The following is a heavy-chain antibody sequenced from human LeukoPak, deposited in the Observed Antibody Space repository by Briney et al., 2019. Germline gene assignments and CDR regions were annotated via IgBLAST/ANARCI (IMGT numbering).Heavy chain of an antibody. Sequence: GGSLRLSCAASGFTFYYYWMHWVRQAPGKGLMWVSRINTDGSNTHYADSVKGRFTISRDNAKNMPYLQMNGLRVEDTAVYYCVVWGEDRSGHRFDFWGQGTLVTVSS. J-gene: IGHJ4*02. CDR3: VVWGEDRSGHRFDF. CDR2: INTDGSNT. V-gene: IGHV3-74*01. D-gene: IGHD3-22*01. CDR1: GFTFYYYW.